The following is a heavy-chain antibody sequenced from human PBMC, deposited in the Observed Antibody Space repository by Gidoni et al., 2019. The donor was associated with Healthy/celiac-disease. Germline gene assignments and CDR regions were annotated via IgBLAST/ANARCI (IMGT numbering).Heavy chain of an antibody. V-gene: IGHV4-39*01. CDR1: GGSISSSSYY. J-gene: IGHJ3*02. Sequence: QLQLQESGPGLVKPSETLSLTCTVSGGSISSSSYYWGWIRQPPGKGLEWIGSVYYSGSTYYNPSLKSRVTISVDTSKNQFSLKLSSVTAADTAVYYCARGHQANYYDSSGYYSVGTDAFDIWGQGTMVTVSS. CDR2: VYYSGST. CDR3: ARGHQANYYDSSGYYSVGTDAFDI. D-gene: IGHD3-22*01.